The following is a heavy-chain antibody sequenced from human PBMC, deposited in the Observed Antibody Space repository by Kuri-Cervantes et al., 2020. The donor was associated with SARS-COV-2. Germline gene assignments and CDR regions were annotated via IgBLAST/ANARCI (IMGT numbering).Heavy chain of an antibody. CDR1: GYTFTGYY. CDR2: INPNSGGT. CDR3: ARADPPLAYCGGDCRLFDY. D-gene: IGHD2-21*02. J-gene: IGHJ4*02. V-gene: IGHV1-2*02. Sequence: ASVKLSCKASGYTFTGYYMHWVRQAPGQGLEWMGWINPNSGGTNYAQKFQGRVTMTRDTSISTAYMELSRLRSDDTAVYYCARADPPLAYCGGDCRLFDYWGQGTLVTVSS.